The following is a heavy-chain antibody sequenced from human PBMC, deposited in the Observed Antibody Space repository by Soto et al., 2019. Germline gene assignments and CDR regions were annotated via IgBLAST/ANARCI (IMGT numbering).Heavy chain of an antibody. CDR3: AREYYHRSLRAY. CDR2: ISAYNGNT. V-gene: IGHV1-18*04. J-gene: IGHJ1*01. Sequence: GASVKVSCKASGYTFTSRYMHWVRQAPGQGLEWMGRISAYNGNTNYAQKLQGRVTMTTDTSTSTAYMELRSLRSDDTAVYYCAREYYHRSLRAYWGQGTLVTVSS. D-gene: IGHD3-10*01. CDR1: GYTFTSRY.